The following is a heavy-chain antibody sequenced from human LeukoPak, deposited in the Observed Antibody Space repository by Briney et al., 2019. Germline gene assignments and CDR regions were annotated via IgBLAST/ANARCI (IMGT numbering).Heavy chain of an antibody. J-gene: IGHJ4*02. D-gene: IGHD3-16*02. CDR3: ARVKEGYPALGY. CDR2: ISYDGSTK. Sequence: GGSLRLSCAASGFTFSSYAMHWVRQAPGKGLEWVAVISYDGSTKYYADSVKGRFTISRDNSKNTLYLQMNSLRAEDTAVYYCARVKEGYPALGYWGQGTLVTVSS. CDR1: GFTFSSYA. V-gene: IGHV3-30*04.